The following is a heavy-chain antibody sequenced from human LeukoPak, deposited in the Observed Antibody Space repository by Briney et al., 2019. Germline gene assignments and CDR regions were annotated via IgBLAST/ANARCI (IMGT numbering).Heavy chain of an antibody. CDR3: TRQLYGDYGRYYYYYYYMDV. J-gene: IGHJ6*03. V-gene: IGHV3-73*01. Sequence: PGGSLRLSCAASGFTFSGSAMHWVRQASGKGLEWVGRIRSKANSYATAYAASVKGRFTISRDDSKNTAYLQMNSLKTEDTAVYYCTRQLYGDYGRYYYYYYYMDVWGKGTTVTVSS. D-gene: IGHD4-17*01. CDR2: IRSKANSYAT. CDR1: GFTFSGSA.